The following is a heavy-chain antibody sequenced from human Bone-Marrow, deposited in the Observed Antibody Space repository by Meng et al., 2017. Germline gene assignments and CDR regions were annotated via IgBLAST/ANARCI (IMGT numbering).Heavy chain of an antibody. D-gene: IGHD5-18*01. V-gene: IGHV3-11*01. CDR3: ARGDGLRIQLWGSVDY. CDR2: ISSSGSTI. Sequence: VELAAFGGGLVKPGGSLRLSCAVSGFTFSYYYMSWIRQAPGKGLEWVSYISSSGSTIYYADSVKGRFTISRDNAKNSLYLQMNSLRAEDTAVYYCARGDGLRIQLWGSVDYWGQGTLVTVSS. CDR1: GFTFSYYY. J-gene: IGHJ4*02.